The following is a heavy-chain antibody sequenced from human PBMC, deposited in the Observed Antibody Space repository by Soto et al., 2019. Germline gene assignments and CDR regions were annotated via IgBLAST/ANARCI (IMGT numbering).Heavy chain of an antibody. CDR1: GGSVSSNSAA. V-gene: IGHV6-1*01. Sequence: SQTLSLTCXISGGSVSSNSAAWNWIRQSPSRGLEWLGRTYYRSKWYNDYAVSVKSRITINPDTSKNQFSLQLNSVTPEDTAVYYCARELGYCSSTSCDYYYYYGMDVWGQGTTVTVSS. J-gene: IGHJ6*02. CDR3: ARELGYCSSTSCDYYYYYGMDV. CDR2: TYYRSKWYN. D-gene: IGHD2-2*01.